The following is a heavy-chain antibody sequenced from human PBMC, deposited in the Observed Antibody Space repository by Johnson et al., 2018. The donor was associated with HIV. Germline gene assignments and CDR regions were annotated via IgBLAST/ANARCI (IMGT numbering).Heavy chain of an antibody. CDR2: IKSKNAGGTT. D-gene: IGHD6-19*01. CDR1: GSTFRNAW. J-gene: IGHJ3*02. V-gene: IGHV3-15*01. CDR3: NTHKEYQQFWGSSGWYESGAFDI. Sequence: MHLVESGGGLVKPGGSLRLSCAASGSTFRNAWMSWVRQAPGKGLEWVGRIKSKNAGGTTDYAAPVKGRFTISRDDSKNTLYLQMTSLKTEDTAVYYCNTHKEYQQFWGSSGWYESGAFDIWGQGTMVTVSS.